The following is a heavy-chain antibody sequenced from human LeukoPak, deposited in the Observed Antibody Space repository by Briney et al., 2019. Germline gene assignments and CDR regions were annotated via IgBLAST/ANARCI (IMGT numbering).Heavy chain of an antibody. CDR1: GGSFSGYY. CDR3: ARGRGSSGPRYGMDV. Sequence: SETLSLTCAVYGGSFSGYYWSWIRQPPGKGLEWIGEINHSGGTNYNPSLKSRVTISVDTSKNQFSLKLSSVTAADTAVYYCARGRGSSGPRYGMDVWGQGTTVTVSS. CDR2: INHSGGT. V-gene: IGHV4-34*01. D-gene: IGHD6-19*01. J-gene: IGHJ6*02.